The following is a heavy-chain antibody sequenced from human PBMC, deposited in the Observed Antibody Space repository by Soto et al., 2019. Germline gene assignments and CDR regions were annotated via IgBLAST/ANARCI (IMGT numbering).Heavy chain of an antibody. CDR3: ARSSGSYFPRPFDI. CDR2: VIPIFGTA. CDR1: GGTFSSYA. D-gene: IGHD1-26*01. Sequence: SVKVSCKASGGTFSSYAISWVGQSPGRGLEWMGGVIPIFGTANYAQKFQGRVTITADESTSTAYMELSSLRSEDTAVYYCARSSGSYFPRPFDIWGQATMVTVSS. V-gene: IGHV1-69*13. J-gene: IGHJ3*02.